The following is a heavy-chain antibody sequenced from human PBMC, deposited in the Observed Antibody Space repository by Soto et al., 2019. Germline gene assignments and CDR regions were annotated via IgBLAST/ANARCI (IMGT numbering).Heavy chain of an antibody. J-gene: IGHJ6*02. V-gene: IGHV1-69*13. CDR1: GGTFSSYA. CDR3: ARGQSSSWYIDSYYYGMDV. CDR2: IIPIFGTA. Sequence: SVKVSCKASGGTFSSYAISWVRQAPGQRLEWMGGIIPIFGTANYAQKFQGRVTITADESTSTAYMELSSLRSEDTAVYYCARGQSSSWYIDSYYYGMDVWGQGTTVTVSS. D-gene: IGHD6-13*01.